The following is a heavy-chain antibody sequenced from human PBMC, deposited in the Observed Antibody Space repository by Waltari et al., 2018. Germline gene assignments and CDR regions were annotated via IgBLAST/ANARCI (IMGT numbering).Heavy chain of an antibody. CDR3: AGVNRGSSGSWSFSDS. Sequence: QVQLQESGPGQVKPSETLSLTCTVSGGYLRSYYWSWIRQPAGKGQEWIGRIYTTGSTNHSPTLQIRVTMSVDTAENQFSLELRSVTAAHTAVYFWAGVNRGSSGSWSFSDSWGQGSLVPVSS. D-gene: IGHD6-25*01. J-gene: IGHJ4*02. V-gene: IGHV4-4*07. CDR2: IYTTGST. CDR1: GGYLRSYY.